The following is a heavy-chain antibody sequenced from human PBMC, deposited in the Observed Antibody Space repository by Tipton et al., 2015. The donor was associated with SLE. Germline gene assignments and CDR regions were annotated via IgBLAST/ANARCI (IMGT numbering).Heavy chain of an antibody. D-gene: IGHD1-14*01. CDR3: ARESSSQPDY. CDR1: GYSISSSYH. CDR2: IYHSGNT. Sequence: LSCAVSGYSISSSYHWRWIRQPPGKGLEWIGSIYHSGNTYYKPSLKSRVTISVDTSKNEFSLKLSSVTAADTAVYYCARESSSQPDYWGQGTLVTVSS. V-gene: IGHV4-38-2*02. J-gene: IGHJ4*02.